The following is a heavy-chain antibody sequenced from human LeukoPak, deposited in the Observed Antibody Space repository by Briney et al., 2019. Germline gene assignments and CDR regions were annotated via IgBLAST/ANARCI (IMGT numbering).Heavy chain of an antibody. J-gene: IGHJ5*02. Sequence: SQTLSLTCAISGDSVSSNSAAWNWISQSPSRGLEWLGSTYYRSTTYNHYSLSVKSRIAINPDTSKNQFYLQLNSVTPEDTAVYYCARVGGRVNRNDCSSTSCYLGSNWFDPWGQGTLVTVSS. D-gene: IGHD2-2*01. CDR1: GDSVSSNSAA. V-gene: IGHV6-1*01. CDR2: TYYRSTTYN. CDR3: ARVGGRVNRNDCSSTSCYLGSNWFDP.